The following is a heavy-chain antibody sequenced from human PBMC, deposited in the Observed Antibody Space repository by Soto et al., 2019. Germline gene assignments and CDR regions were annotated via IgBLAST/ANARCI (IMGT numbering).Heavy chain of an antibody. D-gene: IGHD3-3*01. Sequence: SETLSLTCSVSGGSVSSESYYWSWIRQSPGKGLEYIGYIYYSGSTNYNPSLKSRVTMSLDTPKNQFSLKLSSVTAADTAVYYCASIVLRFLGWSPQYYFDYWGQGTLVTVSS. CDR1: GGSVSSESYY. CDR2: IYYSGST. J-gene: IGHJ4*02. V-gene: IGHV4-61*01. CDR3: ASIVLRFLGWSPQYYFDY.